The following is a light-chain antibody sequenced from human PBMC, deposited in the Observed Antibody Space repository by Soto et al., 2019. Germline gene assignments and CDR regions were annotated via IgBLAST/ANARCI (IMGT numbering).Light chain of an antibody. J-gene: IGLJ1*01. V-gene: IGLV2-14*01. Sequence: QSALTQPASVSGSPGQSLAISCTGTSSDVGGYNYVSWYQQHPGKAPKLMIYDVSNRPSGVSNRFSGYKSGNTASLTISGLQAEYESDYYCASYISSRTSYVFGTGTKLTVL. CDR2: DVS. CDR1: SSDVGGYNY. CDR3: ASYISSRTSYV.